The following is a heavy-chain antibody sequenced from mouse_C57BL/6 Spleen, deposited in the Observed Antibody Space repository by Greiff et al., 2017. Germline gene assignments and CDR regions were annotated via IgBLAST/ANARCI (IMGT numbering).Heavy chain of an antibody. CDR3: AKGPDYYGSSYYAMDY. D-gene: IGHD1-1*01. CDR2: INPGSGGT. V-gene: IGHV1-54*01. J-gene: IGHJ4*01. CDR1: GYAFTNYL. Sequence: VHLVESGAELVRPGTSVKVSCKASGYAFTNYLIEWVKQRPGQGLEWIGVINPGSGGTNYNEKFKGKATLTADKSSSTAYMQLSSLTSEDSAVYFCAKGPDYYGSSYYAMDYWGQGTSVTVSS.